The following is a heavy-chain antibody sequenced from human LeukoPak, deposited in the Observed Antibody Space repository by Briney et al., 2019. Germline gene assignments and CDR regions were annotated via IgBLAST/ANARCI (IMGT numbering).Heavy chain of an antibody. Sequence: GGSLRLSCAASGFTFSSYAMSWVRQAPGKGLEWVSAISGSGGSTYYADSVKGRFTISRDNSKNTLYLQMNSLRAEDTAVYYCARSIVVVVAATHSDYWGQGTLVTVSS. V-gene: IGHV3-23*01. CDR2: ISGSGGST. D-gene: IGHD2-15*01. CDR1: GFTFSSYA. J-gene: IGHJ4*02. CDR3: ARSIVVVVAATHSDY.